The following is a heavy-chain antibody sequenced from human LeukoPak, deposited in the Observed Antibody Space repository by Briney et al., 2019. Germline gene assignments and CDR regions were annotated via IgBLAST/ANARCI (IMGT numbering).Heavy chain of an antibody. D-gene: IGHD6-19*01. CDR3: ARAPYSSGWRGYFDY. CDR2: INPNSGGT. V-gene: IGHV1-2*02. Sequence: ASVKVSCKASGYTFTGYYMHWVRQAPGQGLEWMGWINPNSGGTNYAQKFQGRVTMTRDTSISTAYMELSRLRSDDTAVYYCARAPYSSGWRGYFDYWGQGTLVTVSS. J-gene: IGHJ4*02. CDR1: GYTFTGYY.